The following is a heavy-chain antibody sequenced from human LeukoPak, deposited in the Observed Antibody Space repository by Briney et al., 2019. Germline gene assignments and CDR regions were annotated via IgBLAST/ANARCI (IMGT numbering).Heavy chain of an antibody. J-gene: IGHJ6*03. V-gene: IGHV3-74*01. CDR1: GFTLSSYY. CDR2: INGDGSST. Sequence: PGGSLRLSCVASGFTLSSYYMHWVRQVPGKGLVWVSCINGDGSSTKYADSVKGRFTISRDNAKNSLYLQMNSLRAEDTALYYCARRNYYYYYMDVWGKGTTVTVSS. CDR3: ARRNYYYYYMDV.